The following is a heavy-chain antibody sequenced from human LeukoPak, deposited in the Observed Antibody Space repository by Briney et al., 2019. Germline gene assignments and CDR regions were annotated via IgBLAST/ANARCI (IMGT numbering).Heavy chain of an antibody. CDR2: INTDGSST. Sequence: GGSLRLSCAASGFTFSSYWMHWVRQAPGKGLVWVSRINTDGSSTSYADSVKGRFTISRDNAKNTLYLQMNSLRAEDTAVYYCARDPPYCSSTSCYALDIWGQGTMVTVSS. J-gene: IGHJ3*02. D-gene: IGHD2-2*01. CDR3: ARDPPYCSSTSCYALDI. V-gene: IGHV3-74*01. CDR1: GFTFSSYW.